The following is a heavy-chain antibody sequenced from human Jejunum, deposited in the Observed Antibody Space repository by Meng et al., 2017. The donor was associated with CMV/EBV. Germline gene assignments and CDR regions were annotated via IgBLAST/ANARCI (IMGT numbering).Heavy chain of an antibody. CDR2: TYYRSKWYN. D-gene: IGHD3-10*01. V-gene: IGHV6-1*01. J-gene: IGHJ4*02. CDR1: SNTVA. CDR3: ARDYYGSGTCSYLFDY. Sequence: SNTVAWNWIRQSPSRGLEYLGRTYYRSKWYNDYAVSVKGRIVINPDTSKNQFSLQLNSVTPEDTAVYYCARDYYGSGTCSYLFDYWGQGTLVTVSS.